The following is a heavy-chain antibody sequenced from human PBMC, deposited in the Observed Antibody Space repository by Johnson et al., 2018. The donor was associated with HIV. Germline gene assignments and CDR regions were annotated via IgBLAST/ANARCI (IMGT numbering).Heavy chain of an antibody. D-gene: IGHD1-1*01. J-gene: IGHJ3*02. CDR1: GITFSSYW. Sequence: EVQLVESGGGLVQPGGSLRLSCAASGITFSSYWMSWVRQAPGKGLEWVANIKQDGSEKYYVDSVKGRFTISRDNSKNTLYLQMNRLRAEDTAVYYCAAPPERTGADDAFDIWGQGTMVTVAS. V-gene: IGHV3-7*02. CDR2: IKQDGSEK. CDR3: AAPPERTGADDAFDI.